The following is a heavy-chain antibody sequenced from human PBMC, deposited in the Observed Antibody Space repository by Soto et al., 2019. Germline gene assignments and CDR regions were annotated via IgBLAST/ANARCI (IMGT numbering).Heavy chain of an antibody. V-gene: IGHV4-34*01. Sequence: QVQLQQWGAGLLKPSETLSLTCAVYGGSFSGYYWSWIRQPPGKGLEWIGEINHSGSTNYNPSLKSRVTISVDTSKNQFSLKLSSVTAADTAVYYCARGSMRNDFWSGYYGYYYYGMDVWGQGTTVTVSS. D-gene: IGHD3-3*01. CDR3: ARGSMRNDFWSGYYGYYYYGMDV. CDR1: GGSFSGYY. CDR2: INHSGST. J-gene: IGHJ6*02.